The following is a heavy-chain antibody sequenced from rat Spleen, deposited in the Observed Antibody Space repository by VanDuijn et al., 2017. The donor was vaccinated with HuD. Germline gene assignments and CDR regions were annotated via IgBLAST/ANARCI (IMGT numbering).Heavy chain of an antibody. V-gene: IGHV5S14*01. Sequence: EVQLVESGGGLVQPGRSLKLSCAASGFTFSNYGMAWVRQTPTKGLEWVASISTGGGNTYYRNSVKGRFTISRDNARNIQYLQMDSLRSEDTATYYCARHLPSSYDGTPAYWGQGFMVTVSS. D-gene: IGHD1-12*02. CDR1: GFTFSNYG. CDR2: ISTGGGNT. CDR3: ARHLPSSYDGTPAY. J-gene: IGHJ2*01.